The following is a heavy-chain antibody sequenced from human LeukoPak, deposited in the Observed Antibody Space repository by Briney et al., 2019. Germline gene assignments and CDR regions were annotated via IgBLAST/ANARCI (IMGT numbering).Heavy chain of an antibody. V-gene: IGHV3-23*01. Sequence: LSLTCAVSGGSISSGAYSWSWVRQAPGKGLEWVSAISGSGGSTYYADSVKGRFTISRDNSKNTLYLQMNSLRAEDTAVYYCAKDDSPLRYFDWYDYWGQGTLVTVSS. CDR1: GGSISSGAYS. J-gene: IGHJ4*02. CDR3: AKDDSPLRYFDWYDY. CDR2: ISGSGGST. D-gene: IGHD3-9*01.